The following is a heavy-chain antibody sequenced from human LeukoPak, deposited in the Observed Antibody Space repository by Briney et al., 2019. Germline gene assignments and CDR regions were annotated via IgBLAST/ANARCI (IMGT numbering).Heavy chain of an antibody. J-gene: IGHJ5*02. CDR2: IYYSGST. CDR3: ARMGGELELLLDWFDP. Sequence: SETLSLTCTVSGGSISSSSYYWGWIRQPPGKGLEWIGSIYYSGSTYYNPSLKSRVTISVDTSKNQFSLKLSSVTAADTAVYYRARMGGELELLLDWFDPWGQGTLVTVSS. V-gene: IGHV4-39*01. CDR1: GGSISSSSYY. D-gene: IGHD1-7*01.